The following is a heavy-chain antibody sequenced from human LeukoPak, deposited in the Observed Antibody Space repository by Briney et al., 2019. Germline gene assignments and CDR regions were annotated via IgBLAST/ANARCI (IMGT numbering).Heavy chain of an antibody. CDR1: GFTFDDYA. CDR2: INSDGSIT. CDR3: ASSTQISKYADY. J-gene: IGHJ4*02. D-gene: IGHD2-2*01. V-gene: IGHV3-74*01. Sequence: PGGSLRLSCAASGFTFDDYAMHWVRQAPGKGLEWVSRINSDGSITTYADSVRGRFTISRDNAKSTLYLQMNSLRAEDTAVYYCASSTQISKYADYWGQGALVTVSS.